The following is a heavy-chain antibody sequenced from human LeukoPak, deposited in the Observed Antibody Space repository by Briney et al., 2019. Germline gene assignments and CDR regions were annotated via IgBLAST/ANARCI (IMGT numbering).Heavy chain of an antibody. CDR1: GGSINSYY. CDR3: ARAVSGTNSRYYYYYMDV. Sequence: SGTLSLTCTVSGGSINSYYWTWIRQPAGKGLEWIGRIYTSGSTNYNPSLKSRVTMSVDTSKNQFSLKLSSVTAADTAMYYCARAVSGTNSRYYYYYMDVWGKGTTVTVSS. CDR2: IYTSGST. J-gene: IGHJ6*03. V-gene: IGHV4-4*07. D-gene: IGHD4-23*01.